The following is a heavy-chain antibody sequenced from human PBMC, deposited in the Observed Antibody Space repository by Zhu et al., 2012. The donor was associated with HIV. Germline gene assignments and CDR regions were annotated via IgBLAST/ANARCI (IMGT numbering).Heavy chain of an antibody. J-gene: IGHJ6*02. CDR3: AGPYYYDSDSYRYYYGMDV. Sequence: QVQLEQWGAGLLKPSETLSLTCAVYGASFSGYYWGWIRQPPGKGLEWIGEISHSGNTNYNPSLKSRVTISVDTSKRQFSLRLSSVTVADTAVYYRAGPYYYDSDSYRYYYGMDVWGQGTTGHRLL. D-gene: IGHD3-10*01. CDR2: ISHSGNT. V-gene: IGHV4-34*01. CDR1: GASFSGYY.